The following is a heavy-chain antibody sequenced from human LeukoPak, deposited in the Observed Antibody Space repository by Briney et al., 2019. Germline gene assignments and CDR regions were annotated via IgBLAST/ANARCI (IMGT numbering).Heavy chain of an antibody. CDR1: RYTFTDYY. Sequence: ASVKVSCKVSRYTFTDYYMHWVQQAPGKGLEWMGLVDPEDGETIYAEKFQGRVTITADTSTDTVDMELSSLRSEDTAVYYCATFPYYHDSSGYYGDYWGQGTLVTVSS. D-gene: IGHD3-22*01. CDR2: VDPEDGET. CDR3: ATFPYYHDSSGYYGDY. J-gene: IGHJ4*02. V-gene: IGHV1-69-2*01.